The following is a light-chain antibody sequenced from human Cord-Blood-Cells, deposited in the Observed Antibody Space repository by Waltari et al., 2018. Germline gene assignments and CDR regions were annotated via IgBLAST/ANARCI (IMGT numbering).Light chain of an antibody. V-gene: IGKV4-1*01. CDR3: QQYYSTPT. CDR2: WAS. CDR1: QSVLYSSNNKNY. Sequence: DIVMTQSPDSLAVSLGERATINCKSSQSVLYSSNNKNYLAWYQQKPGQPPKLLIYWASTRESGVPDRFSCSGSGTDFTLTISSLQAEDVAVYYGQQYYSTPTFGQGTKVEIK. J-gene: IGKJ1*01.